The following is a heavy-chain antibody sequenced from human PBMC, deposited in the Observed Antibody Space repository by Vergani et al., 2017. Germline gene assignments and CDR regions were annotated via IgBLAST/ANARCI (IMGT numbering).Heavy chain of an antibody. J-gene: IGHJ6*02. Sequence: VQLVESGAEVKKPGSSVKVSCKASGGTFSSYAISWVRQAPGQGLEWMGGIIPIFGTANYAQKFQGRVTITADESTSTAYMELSSLRSEDTAVYYCAGTAARSYYYYYYGMDVWGQGTTVTVSS. D-gene: IGHD2-2*01. CDR1: GGTFSSYA. CDR3: AGTAARSYYYYYYGMDV. V-gene: IGHV1-69*01. CDR2: IIPIFGTA.